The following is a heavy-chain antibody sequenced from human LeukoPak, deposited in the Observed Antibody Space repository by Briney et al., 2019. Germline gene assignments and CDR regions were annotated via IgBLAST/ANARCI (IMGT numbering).Heavy chain of an antibody. J-gene: IGHJ6*03. CDR1: GGSISSGSYY. D-gene: IGHD2-2*01. CDR2: IYTSGST. Sequence: SQTLSLTCTVSGGSISSGSYYWSWIRQPAGKGLEWIGRIYTSGSTYYNPSLKSRVTISVDTSKNQFSLKLSSVTAADTAVYYCARRLRWYCSSTSCHNYMDVWGKGTTVTVSS. V-gene: IGHV4-61*02. CDR3: ARRLRWYCSSTSCHNYMDV.